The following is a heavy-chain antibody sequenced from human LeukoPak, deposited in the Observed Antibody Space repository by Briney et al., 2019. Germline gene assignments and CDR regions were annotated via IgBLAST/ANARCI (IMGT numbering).Heavy chain of an antibody. V-gene: IGHV4-59*08. CDR3: ARLASPAAPFDY. D-gene: IGHD2-2*01. Sequence: SETLSLTCTVSGGSISSYYWSWIRQPPGKGLEWIGYIYYGGSTNYNPSLKSRVTISVDTSKNQFSLKLSSVTAADTAVYYCARLASPAAPFDYWGQGTLVTVSS. J-gene: IGHJ4*02. CDR2: IYYGGST. CDR1: GGSISSYY.